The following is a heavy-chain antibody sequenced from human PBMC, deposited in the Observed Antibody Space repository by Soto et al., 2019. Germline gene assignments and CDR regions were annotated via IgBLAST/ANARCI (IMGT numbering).Heavy chain of an antibody. V-gene: IGHV3-23*01. CDR3: AKPPYSSSSYYYYGMDV. CDR1: GFTFSSYA. CDR2: ISGSGATT. D-gene: IGHD6-6*01. J-gene: IGHJ6*02. Sequence: EVQLLESGGGLVQPGGSLRLSCAASGFTFSSYAMTWVRQAPGKGLEWVSAISGSGATTYHADSVKGRFTISRDNSKNTLYLQMNSLRAEDAAVYYCAKPPYSSSSYYYYGMDVWGQGTTVTVSS.